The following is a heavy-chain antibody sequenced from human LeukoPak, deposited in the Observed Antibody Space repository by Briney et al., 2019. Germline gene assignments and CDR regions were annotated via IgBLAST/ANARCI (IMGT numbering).Heavy chain of an antibody. CDR3: ATAPPYSSGWPFFDY. V-gene: IGHV1-2*02. CDR1: GYTFTDYY. J-gene: IGHJ4*02. Sequence: ASVKVSCKSSGYTFTDYYMHWVRQAPGQGLEWMGWINPNSGGTNYAQKFQGRVTMTRDTSISTAYMELSRLRSDDTAVYYCATAPPYSSGWPFFDYWGQGTLVTVSS. D-gene: IGHD6-19*01. CDR2: INPNSGGT.